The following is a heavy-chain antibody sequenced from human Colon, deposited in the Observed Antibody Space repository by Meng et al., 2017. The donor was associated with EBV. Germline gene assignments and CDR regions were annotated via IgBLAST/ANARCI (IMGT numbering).Heavy chain of an antibody. J-gene: IGHJ4*02. D-gene: IGHD2-2*01. CDR2: IYRGGGT. Sequence: GQLQESGPGLVEPSGTLSLTCAVSGGSISTSDWWSWVRQPPGRGLEWIGEIYRGGGTNYNPSFKSRVTISVDTSNNHFSLKLSDVTAADTAVYYCARVRVIPAAVGFDYWGQGTLVTVSS. CDR1: GGSISTSDW. V-gene: IGHV4-4*02. CDR3: ARVRVIPAAVGFDY.